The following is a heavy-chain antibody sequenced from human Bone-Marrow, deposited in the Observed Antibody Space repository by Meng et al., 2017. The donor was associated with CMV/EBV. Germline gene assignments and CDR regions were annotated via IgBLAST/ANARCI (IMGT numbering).Heavy chain of an antibody. D-gene: IGHD3-10*01. Sequence: GESLKISCAASGFTLSSYVMHWVRQAPGKGLEWVAFIRYDGSNKYYADSVKGRFTISRDNSKNTLYLQMNSLRAEDTAMYYCARDLSITLVRGVARWGQGTLVTVSS. V-gene: IGHV3-30*02. CDR1: GFTLSSYV. CDR3: ARDLSITLVRGVAR. J-gene: IGHJ4*02. CDR2: IRYDGSNK.